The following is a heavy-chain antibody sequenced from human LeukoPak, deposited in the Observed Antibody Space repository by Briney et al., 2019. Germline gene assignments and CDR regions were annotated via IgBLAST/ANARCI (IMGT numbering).Heavy chain of an antibody. CDR1: GGSISSHY. V-gene: IGHV4-59*11. Sequence: SETLSLTCTVSGGSISSHYWSWIRQPPGKGLEWIGYIYYSGSTNYNPSLKSRVTISVDTFKNQFSLKLSSVTAADTAVYYCARAYSGWYFDYWGQGTLVTVSS. CDR2: IYYSGST. D-gene: IGHD6-19*01. CDR3: ARAYSGWYFDY. J-gene: IGHJ4*02.